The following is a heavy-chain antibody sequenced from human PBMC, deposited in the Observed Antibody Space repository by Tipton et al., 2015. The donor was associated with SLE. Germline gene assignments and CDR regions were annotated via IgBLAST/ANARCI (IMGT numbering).Heavy chain of an antibody. CDR2: IYYSGST. D-gene: IGHD1-7*01. CDR1: GGSLSSGSYY. CDR3: ARQNGENRNYFDP. V-gene: IGHV4-39*07. J-gene: IGHJ3*01. Sequence: TLSLTCAVSGGSLSSGSYYWGWIRQPPGKGLEWIGSIYYSGSTSYNPSLKSRVTISIDTSKNQFSLKLSSVTAADTAVYYCARQNGENRNYFDPWGQGTMVTISS.